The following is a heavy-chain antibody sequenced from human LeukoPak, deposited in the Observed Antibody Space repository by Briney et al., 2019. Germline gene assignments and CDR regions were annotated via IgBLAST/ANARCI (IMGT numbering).Heavy chain of an antibody. Sequence: SETLSLTCTVSGGSLSSSSYYWGWIRQPPGKGLEWIGSIYYSGSTYYNPSLKSRVTISVDTSKNQFSLKLSSVTAADTAVYYCARDPGVYGSGSYYTGTTYFDYWGQGTLVTVSS. J-gene: IGHJ4*02. CDR2: IYYSGST. CDR3: ARDPGVYGSGSYYTGTTYFDY. D-gene: IGHD3-10*01. CDR1: GGSLSSSSYY. V-gene: IGHV4-39*07.